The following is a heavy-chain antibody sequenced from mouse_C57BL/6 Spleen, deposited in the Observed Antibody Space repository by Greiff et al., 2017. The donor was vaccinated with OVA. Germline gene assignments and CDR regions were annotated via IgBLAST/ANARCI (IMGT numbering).Heavy chain of an antibody. J-gene: IGHJ3*01. Sequence: EVKLMESGGGLVKPGGSLKLSCAASGFTFSDYGMHWVRQAPEKGLEWVAYISSGSSTIYYADTVKGRFTISRDNAKNTLFLQMTSLRSEDTAMYYCARPLGYYGTFAYWGQGTLVTVSA. CDR3: ARPLGYYGTFAY. CDR2: ISSGSSTI. CDR1: GFTFSDYG. D-gene: IGHD1-1*01. V-gene: IGHV5-17*01.